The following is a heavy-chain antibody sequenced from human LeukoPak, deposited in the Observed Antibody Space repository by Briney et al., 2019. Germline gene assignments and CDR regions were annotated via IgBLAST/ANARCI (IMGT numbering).Heavy chain of an antibody. V-gene: IGHV1-2*02. J-gene: IGHJ6*03. Sequence: GASVKVSCKASGYTFTDHYMHWVRQAPGQGLEWMGWINPNSGDTSYAQKFRGRVTMTRDTSISTAYMELSRLRPDDTAVYYCARSAAGWAVTGSGSDMDVWGKGTTVTISS. D-gene: IGHD6-19*01. CDR3: ARSAAGWAVTGSGSDMDV. CDR2: INPNSGDT. CDR1: GYTFTDHY.